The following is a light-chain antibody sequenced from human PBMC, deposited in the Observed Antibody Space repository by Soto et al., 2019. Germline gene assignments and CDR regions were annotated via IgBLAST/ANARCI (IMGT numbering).Light chain of an antibody. CDR1: QTISSW. Sequence: DIQMTQSPSTLSAYVGDSVTITCRASQTISSWLAWYQQKPGKAPKLLIYDASSLESGVPYRFSGSGSGTEFTLTISRLQPEDFATYYCQQDTSFPWTFGQGTKVDIK. CDR3: QQDTSFPWT. J-gene: IGKJ1*01. CDR2: DAS. V-gene: IGKV1-5*01.